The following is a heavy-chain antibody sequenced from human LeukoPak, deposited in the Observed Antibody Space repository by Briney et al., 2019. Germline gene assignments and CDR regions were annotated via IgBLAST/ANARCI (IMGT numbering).Heavy chain of an antibody. J-gene: IGHJ5*02. CDR2: IYYSGST. Sequence: SETLSLTCTVSGVSVSSGSYYWSWIRQPPGKGLEWIGYIYYSGSTEYNPSLKSRVTILLDTSKNQFSLKLSSVTAADTAVYYCARAWEGSSWFDPWGQGTLVTVSS. V-gene: IGHV4-61*01. D-gene: IGHD1-26*01. CDR1: GVSVSSGSYY. CDR3: ARAWEGSSWFDP.